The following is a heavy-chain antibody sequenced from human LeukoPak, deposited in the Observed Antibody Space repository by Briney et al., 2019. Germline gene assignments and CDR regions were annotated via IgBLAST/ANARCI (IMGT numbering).Heavy chain of an antibody. CDR1: GFTFSGSA. V-gene: IGHV3-30-3*01. Sequence: PGGSLRLSCAASGFTFSGSAMHWVRQAPGKGLEWVAVISYDGSNKYYADSVKGRFTISRDNSKNTLYLQMNSLRAEDTAVYYCARDYEVSFDYWGQGTLVTVSS. CDR3: ARDYEVSFDY. J-gene: IGHJ4*02. CDR2: ISYDGSNK. D-gene: IGHD3-16*01.